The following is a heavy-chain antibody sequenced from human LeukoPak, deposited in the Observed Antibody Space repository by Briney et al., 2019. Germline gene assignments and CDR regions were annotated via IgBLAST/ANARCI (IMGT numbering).Heavy chain of an antibody. D-gene: IGHD3-22*01. CDR1: TFTFNSNA. CDR2: LSGSGGST. Sequence: AGTLSLSCAASTFTFNSNAMSWHPPAPGQGLEWVSALSGSGGSTSYTDSVKGRFTISRDNSKNPMYLQMNSLRAEDTAVYYCAKDSSGYYPITHFDYWGQGTLVTVSS. V-gene: IGHV3-23*01. CDR3: AKDSSGYYPITHFDY. J-gene: IGHJ4*02.